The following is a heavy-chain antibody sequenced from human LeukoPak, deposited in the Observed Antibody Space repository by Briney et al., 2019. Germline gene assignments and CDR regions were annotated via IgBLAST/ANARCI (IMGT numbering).Heavy chain of an antibody. CDR3: ARGSRIVAIDY. D-gene: IGHD5-12*01. CDR1: GGSLSSYY. V-gene: IGHV4-4*07. CDR2: IYTSGST. J-gene: IGHJ4*02. Sequence: PSETLSLTCTVSGGSLSSYYWSWIRQPAGKGLEWIGRIYTSGSTNYNPSLKSRVTISVDKSKNQFSLKLSSVTAADTAVYYCARGSRIVAIDYWGQGTLVTVSS.